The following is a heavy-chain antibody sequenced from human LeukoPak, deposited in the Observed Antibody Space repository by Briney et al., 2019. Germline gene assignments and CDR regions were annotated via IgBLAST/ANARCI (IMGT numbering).Heavy chain of an antibody. D-gene: IGHD2/OR15-2a*01. J-gene: IGHJ4*02. CDR1: GFTLTNFA. V-gene: IGHV3-64*01. Sequence: GGSLRLSCATSGFTLTNFAMXXXXXXPXXXXXYVXAMSSDGGTXYXAXSVKGXXXXXRDKSKNAVYLQMGSLRPDDMAVYYCARGGSLSAYDSWGQGTLVTVSS. CDR3: ARGGSLSAYDS. CDR2: MSSDGGTX.